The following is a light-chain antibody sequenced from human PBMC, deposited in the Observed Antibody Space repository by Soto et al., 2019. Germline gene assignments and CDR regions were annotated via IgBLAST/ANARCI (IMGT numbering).Light chain of an antibody. CDR1: QSVLLTSNNKNY. V-gene: IGKV4-1*01. CDR2: WAS. Sequence: DIVMTQSPDSLAVSLGERATINCKSSQSVLLTSNNKNYLAWYQQKPGQPPKLLIYWASTRESGVPDRFSASGSGTDFTLTITSLQAQDVAVYYCQQYNSDSRTFGQGTELDIK. J-gene: IGKJ1*01. CDR3: QQYNSDSRT.